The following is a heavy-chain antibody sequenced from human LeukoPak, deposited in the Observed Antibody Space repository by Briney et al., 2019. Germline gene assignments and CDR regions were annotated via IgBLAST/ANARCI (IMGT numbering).Heavy chain of an antibody. D-gene: IGHD5-12*01. CDR3: ANLDDVGIVARVDY. CDR1: GFTFSSYA. J-gene: IGHJ4*02. CDR2: ISGSGGST. V-gene: IGHV3-23*01. Sequence: GGSLRLSCAASGFTFSSYAMSWVRQAPGKGLEWVSAISGSGGSTYYADSVKGRFTISRDNPKNTLYLQMNSPRAEDTAVYYCANLDDVGIVARVDYWGQGTLVTVSS.